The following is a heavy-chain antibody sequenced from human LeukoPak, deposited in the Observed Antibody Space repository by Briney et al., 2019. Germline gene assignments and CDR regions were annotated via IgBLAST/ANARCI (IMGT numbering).Heavy chain of an antibody. Sequence: SETLSLTCAVYGGSFSGYYWSWIRQPPGKGLEWIGEINHSGSTNYNPSLKSRVTISVDTSKNQLSLKLSSVTAADTAVYYCARNMVRGVIISAPVYWGQGTLVTVSS. CDR2: INHSGST. J-gene: IGHJ4*02. CDR1: GGSFSGYY. D-gene: IGHD3-10*01. V-gene: IGHV4-34*01. CDR3: ARNMVRGVIISAPVY.